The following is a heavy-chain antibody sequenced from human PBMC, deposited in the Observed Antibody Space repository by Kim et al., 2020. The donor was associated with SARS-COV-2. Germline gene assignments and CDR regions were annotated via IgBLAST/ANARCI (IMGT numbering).Heavy chain of an antibody. CDR1: GGSISNYF. Sequence: SETLSLTCTVSGGSISNYFWSWIRHFPGKGLEWIGYVSNSGSPNYNPSLKSRVTISVNTPKNQFSLKLTSLTAADTAVYFCARGGSYGSGSYSQYGMDVWGPGTTVTVSS. CDR2: VSNSGSP. J-gene: IGHJ6*02. D-gene: IGHD3-10*01. V-gene: IGHV4-59*13. CDR3: ARGGSYGSGSYSQYGMDV.